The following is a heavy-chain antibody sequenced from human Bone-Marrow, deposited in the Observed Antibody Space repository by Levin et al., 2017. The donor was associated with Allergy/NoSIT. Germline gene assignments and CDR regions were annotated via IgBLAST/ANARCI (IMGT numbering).Heavy chain of an antibody. CDR2: ISASGTRT. J-gene: IGHJ6*02. Sequence: GESLKISCAASGFGFSSHAMSWVRQAPGKGLEWVSLISASGTRTYFADSVKGRFTISRDNSRNTLHLQMNSLRAEDTAVYYCAREDQLIAAPYYYYGMDVWGQGTTVTVSS. D-gene: IGHD2-15*01. CDR1: GFGFSSHA. V-gene: IGHV3-23*01. CDR3: AREDQLIAAPYYYYGMDV.